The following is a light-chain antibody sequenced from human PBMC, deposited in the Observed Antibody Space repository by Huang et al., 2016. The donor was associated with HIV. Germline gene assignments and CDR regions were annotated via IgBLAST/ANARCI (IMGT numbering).Light chain of an antibody. J-gene: IGKJ3*01. Sequence: DIQMTQSPSSLSASVGDRVTITCRASQSIATYLHWYQQKPRKAPTLLIYAASNLQSGVPSRFSGSGSGTDFTLTISSLQPEDFATYYCQQSDSTPLFGPGTKVDIK. CDR2: AAS. CDR3: QQSDSTPL. V-gene: IGKV1-39*01. CDR1: QSIATY.